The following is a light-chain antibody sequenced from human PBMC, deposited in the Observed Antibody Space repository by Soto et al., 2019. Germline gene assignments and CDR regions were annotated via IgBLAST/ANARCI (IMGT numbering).Light chain of an antibody. CDR1: QSVSSDY. J-gene: IGKJ1*01. CDR3: QQDGSSPQT. V-gene: IGKV3-20*01. Sequence: IVLKQSPDTLSLSPGEKATLCCRSSQSVSSDYLAWYQQQPGQAPRLLIYDASSRATGVPDRFRGSGSATDFTLTISRLEPEDFAVYYCQQDGSSPQTFGQGTKVDIK. CDR2: DAS.